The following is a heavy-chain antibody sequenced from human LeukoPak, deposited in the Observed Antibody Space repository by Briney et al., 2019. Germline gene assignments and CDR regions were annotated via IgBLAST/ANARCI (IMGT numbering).Heavy chain of an antibody. Sequence: LETLSLTCAVYGGSFSGYYWSWIRQPPGKGLEWIGEINHSGSTNYNPSLKSRGTTSVDTSKNQFSLKLSSVTAADTAVYYCARGLGCSGGSCYGDYYYYYYMDVWGKGTTVTVSS. V-gene: IGHV4-34*01. CDR3: ARGLGCSGGSCYGDYYYYYYMDV. D-gene: IGHD2-15*01. CDR2: INHSGST. CDR1: GGSFSGYY. J-gene: IGHJ6*03.